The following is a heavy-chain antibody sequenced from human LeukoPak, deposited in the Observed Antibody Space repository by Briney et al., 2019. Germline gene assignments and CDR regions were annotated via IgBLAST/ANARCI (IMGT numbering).Heavy chain of an antibody. D-gene: IGHD6-6*01. V-gene: IGHV3-21*01. CDR2: ISSSSSYI. CDR3: ATVFKSSSSPGG. J-gene: IGHJ4*02. CDR1: GFTFSSYS. Sequence: PGGSLRLSCAASGFTFSSYSMNWVRQAPGKGLEWVSSISSSSSYIYYADSVKGRFTISRDNAKNSLYLQMNSLRAEDTAVYYCATVFKSSSSPGGWGQGTLVTVSS.